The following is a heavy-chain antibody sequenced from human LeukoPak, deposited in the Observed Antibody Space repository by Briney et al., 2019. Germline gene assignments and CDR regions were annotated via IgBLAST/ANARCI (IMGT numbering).Heavy chain of an antibody. V-gene: IGHV4-39*07. J-gene: IGHJ6*03. CDR3: ARDVSGIVVVPASLYYYYYYMDV. CDR2: IYYAGSS. Sequence: SETLSLTCIVSGGSISSSTYYWAWIRQPPGKGLEWIADIYYAGSSFYNSSLKSRITTSVDTSQNQFSLKLSSVTAADTAVYYCARDVSGIVVVPASLYYYYYYMDVWGKGTTVTVSS. CDR1: GGSISSSTYY. D-gene: IGHD2-2*01.